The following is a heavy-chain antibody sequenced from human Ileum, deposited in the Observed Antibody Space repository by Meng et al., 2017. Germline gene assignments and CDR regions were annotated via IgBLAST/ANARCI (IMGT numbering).Heavy chain of an antibody. CDR3: AFGVCGSNCYYLES. D-gene: IGHD3-22*01. J-gene: IGHJ4*02. V-gene: IGHV3-30*03. Sequence: QVQLVESGGGVVQPGWSLRLSCAASGFTFSSYGMHWVRQAPGKGLEWVALMSFDGSKIFYGDSVKGRFTISRDNSKNTLYLQMNSLRAEDTAVYYCAFGVCGSNCYYLESWGQGTLVTVSS. CDR2: MSFDGSKI. CDR1: GFTFSSYG.